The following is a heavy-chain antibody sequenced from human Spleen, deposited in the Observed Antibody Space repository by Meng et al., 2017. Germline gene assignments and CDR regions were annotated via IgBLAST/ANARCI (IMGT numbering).Heavy chain of an antibody. CDR3: ATSRARGIFYFDY. CDR2: FNWNGGST. J-gene: IGHJ4*02. V-gene: IGHV3-20*04. Sequence: GGSLRLSCAASGFTFDDYGMSWVRQAPGKGLEWVSGFNWNGGSTAYVDSVKGRFTISRDNAKKSLYLQMNSLRAEDTALYYCATSRARGIFYFDYWGQGTLVTVSS. D-gene: IGHD3-10*01. CDR1: GFTFDDYG.